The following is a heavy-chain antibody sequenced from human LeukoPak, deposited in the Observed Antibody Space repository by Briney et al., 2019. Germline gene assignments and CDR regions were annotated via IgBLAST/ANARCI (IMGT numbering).Heavy chain of an antibody. J-gene: IGHJ4*02. CDR2: MNEEASRI. V-gene: IGHV3-7*01. Sequence: GGSLRLSCAASGFTFRNFWMSWVRQAPGKGLEWVANMNEEASRIYYPDSVKGRFTISRDNAKNSLFLQMNSLRAEDTAVYYCARDGDGLIFPTDSRGQGTLVTVSS. CDR3: ARDGDGLIFPTDS. D-gene: IGHD2-21*01. CDR1: GFTFRNFW.